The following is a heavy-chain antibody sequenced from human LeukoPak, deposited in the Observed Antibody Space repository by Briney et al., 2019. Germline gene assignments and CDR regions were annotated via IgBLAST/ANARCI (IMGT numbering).Heavy chain of an antibody. CDR3: ARLNYYDFWSGHYYFDY. Sequence: SGPTLVNPTQTLTLTCTFSGFSLSTSGVGVSWIRQPPGKALEWLALIYWHDDKRYRPSLKSRLTITKDTSKNQVVLTMTNMDPVDTATYYCARLNYYDFWSGHYYFDYWGQGTLVTVSS. CDR1: GFSLSTSGVG. J-gene: IGHJ4*02. D-gene: IGHD3-3*01. CDR2: IYWHDDK. V-gene: IGHV2-5*01.